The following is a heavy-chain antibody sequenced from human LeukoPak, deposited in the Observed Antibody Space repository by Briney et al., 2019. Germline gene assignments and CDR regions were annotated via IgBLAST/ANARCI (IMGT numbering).Heavy chain of an antibody. CDR1: VFSFSNYA. CDR3: AKVPYSDYGSGRPPFMDV. Sequence: GGSLRLSCAASVFSFSNYAMSWVREAPGGGGDWVSHICDSGRDTYCADSVKGRFTISRDNSKNTLYLQMTSLRVEDTATYYCAKVPYSDYGSGRPPFMDVWGQGTTVAVSS. CDR2: ICDSGRDT. D-gene: IGHD3-10*01. V-gene: IGHV3-23*01. J-gene: IGHJ6*02.